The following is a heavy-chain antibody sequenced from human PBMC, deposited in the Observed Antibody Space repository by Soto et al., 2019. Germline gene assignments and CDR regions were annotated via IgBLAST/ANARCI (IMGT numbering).Heavy chain of an antibody. J-gene: IGHJ4*02. CDR3: ARDSISLFDY. V-gene: IGHV3-7*01. Sequence: EVQLVESGGGLVQPGGSLRLSCAASGFTFSNYWMSWVRQAPGKGLEWVANINYDGSEKYFVDSMKGRFTISRDNAKNSLHLQMNSLRTEDTAVYYCARDSISLFDYWGQGTQVTVSS. CDR1: GFTFSNYW. D-gene: IGHD3-9*01. CDR2: INYDGSEK.